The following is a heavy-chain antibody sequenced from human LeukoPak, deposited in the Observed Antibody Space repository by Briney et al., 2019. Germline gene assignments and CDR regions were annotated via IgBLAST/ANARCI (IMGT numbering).Heavy chain of an antibody. Sequence: AGGSLRLSGTGSGFTFGKYCMNWVRQAPGKGLEWVGFIRSKGSGRTTEYAASVQGRFTISRDQSKGTAYLQMNSLESEDTGVYYASGSDNFLDYWGQGTLDTLST. CDR2: IRSKGSGRTT. J-gene: IGHJ4*02. CDR3: SGSDNFLDY. CDR1: GFTFGKYC. V-gene: IGHV3-49*02. D-gene: IGHD1-26*01.